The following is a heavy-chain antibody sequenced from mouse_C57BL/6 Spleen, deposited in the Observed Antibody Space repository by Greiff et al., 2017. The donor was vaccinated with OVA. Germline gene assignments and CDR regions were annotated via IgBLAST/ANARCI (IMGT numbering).Heavy chain of an antibody. V-gene: IGHV1-15*01. CDR1: GYTFTDYE. CDR2: IDPETGGT. Sequence: VKLQESGAELVRPGASVTLSCKASGYTFTDYEMHWVKQTPVHGLEWIGAIDPETGGTAYNQKFKGKAILTADKSSSTAYMELRSLTSEDSAVYYCTRGDYGSSQAMDYWGQGTSVTVSS. J-gene: IGHJ4*01. CDR3: TRGDYGSSQAMDY. D-gene: IGHD1-1*01.